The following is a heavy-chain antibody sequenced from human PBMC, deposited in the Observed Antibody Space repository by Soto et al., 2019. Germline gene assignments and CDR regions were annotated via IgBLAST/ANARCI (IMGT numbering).Heavy chain of an antibody. Sequence: PGGSVRLSXAASGFTFSSYWMSWVRQAPGKGLEWVANIKQDGSEKYYVDSVKGRFTISRDNAKNSLYLQMNSLRAEDTAVYYCAREEGLQIGGGEDYYYYYGMDVWGQGTTVTVSS. V-gene: IGHV3-7*03. CDR3: AREEGLQIGGGEDYYYYYGMDV. CDR1: GFTFSSYW. CDR2: IKQDGSEK. D-gene: IGHD3-16*01. J-gene: IGHJ6*02.